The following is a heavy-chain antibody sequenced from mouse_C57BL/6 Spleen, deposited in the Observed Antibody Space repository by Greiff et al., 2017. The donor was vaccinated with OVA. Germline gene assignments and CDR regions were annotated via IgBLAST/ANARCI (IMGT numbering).Heavy chain of an antibody. CDR3: ATYDYGEFAD. V-gene: IGHV1-64*01. CDR2: IHPNSGST. CDR1: GYTFTSYW. D-gene: IGHD2-4*01. Sequence: VQLQQSGAELVKPGASVKLSCKASGYTFTSYWMHWVKQRPGQGLEWIGMIHPNSGSTNYNEKFKGKATLTVDKSSSTAYMQLTSVTSEDSAAYLCATYDYGEFADWGKGTLVTVSA. J-gene: IGHJ3*01.